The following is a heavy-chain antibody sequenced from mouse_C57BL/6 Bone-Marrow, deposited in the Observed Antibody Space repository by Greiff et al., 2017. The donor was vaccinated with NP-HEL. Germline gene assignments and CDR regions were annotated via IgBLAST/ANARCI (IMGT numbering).Heavy chain of an antibody. V-gene: IGHV1-53*01. CDR2: INPSNGGT. CDR1: GYTFTSYW. J-gene: IGHJ1*03. CDR3: ARGGRSYNWYFDV. D-gene: IGHD1-1*01. Sequence: VQLQQPVTELVKPGASVKLSCKASGYTFTSYWMHWVKQRPGQGLEWIGNINPSNGGTNYNEKFKSKATLTVDKSSSTAYMQLSSLTSEDSAVYYCARGGRSYNWYFDVWGTGTTVTVSS.